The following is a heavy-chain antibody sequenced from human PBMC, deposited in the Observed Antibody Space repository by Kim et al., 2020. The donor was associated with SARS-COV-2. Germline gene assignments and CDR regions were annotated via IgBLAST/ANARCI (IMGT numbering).Heavy chain of an antibody. V-gene: IGHV1-46*01. J-gene: IGHJ4*02. D-gene: IGHD3-16*01. CDR3: AREGVNRYYFDY. Sequence: SYAQKFQGRVTMTRDTSTSTVYMELSSLRSEDMAVYYCAREGVNRYYFDYWGQGTLVTVSS.